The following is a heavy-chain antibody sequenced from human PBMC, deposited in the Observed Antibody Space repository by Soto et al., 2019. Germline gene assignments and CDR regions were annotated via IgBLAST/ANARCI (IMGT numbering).Heavy chain of an antibody. Sequence: SKTLSLTCTVSGGSISSSYYCWGWISQPPVKGLEWIGYIYYSGKIYYNPSLESRVTISVDTSKNQFSLKLTSVTAADTAVYYCAHSLRSFYYFGLDVWGQGTTVTVSS. CDR3: AHSLRSFYYFGLDV. V-gene: IGHV4-31*03. CDR1: GGSISSSYYC. CDR2: IYYSGKI. J-gene: IGHJ6*02. D-gene: IGHD3-10*01.